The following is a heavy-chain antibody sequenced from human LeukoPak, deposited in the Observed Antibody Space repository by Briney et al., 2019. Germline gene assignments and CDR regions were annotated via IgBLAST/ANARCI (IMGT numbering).Heavy chain of an antibody. CDR2: IYDSGST. CDR3: ARHYGP. J-gene: IGHJ5*02. D-gene: IGHD3-10*01. Sequence: PSETLSLTCTVSGGSIRSSYYYWGWIRQPPGKGLEWIGSIYDSGSTYHNPSLKSRVTISVDTSKNQFSLKLNSVTAADPAVYYCARHYGPWGQGTLVTVSS. CDR1: GGSIRSSYYY. V-gene: IGHV4-39*01.